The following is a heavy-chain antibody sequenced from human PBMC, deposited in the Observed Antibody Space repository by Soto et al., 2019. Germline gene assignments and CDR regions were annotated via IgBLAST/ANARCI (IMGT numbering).Heavy chain of an antibody. D-gene: IGHD3-16*01. CDR2: ISYDGNYK. J-gene: IGHJ6*02. CDR3: ARGREMGGIDLNLFDMDG. CDR1: EFSFSNYA. V-gene: IGHV3-30-3*01. Sequence: QVQLVESGGGVVQPGTSLRLSCAASEFSFSNYAIHWVRQAPGKGLEWVSSISYDGNYKYYADSVRGRFTISRDNYRNSLYLQINSLKNEDTAVYYCARGREMGGIDLNLFDMDGWGQGTTVTLAS.